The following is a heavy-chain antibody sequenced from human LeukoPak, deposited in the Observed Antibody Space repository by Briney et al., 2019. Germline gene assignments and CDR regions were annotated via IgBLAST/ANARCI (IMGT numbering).Heavy chain of an antibody. CDR1: GFTFGDYA. Sequence: GGSLRLSCTPSGFTFGDYALTWVRQAPGKGLERPGFIRSEAYGGTTQYAASVKGRFTISRDDSKSIAYLQMNSLKTEDTAVYYCTSQLQLLTFFDYWGQGTLVTVSS. CDR2: IRSEAYGGTT. CDR3: TSQLQLLTFFDY. D-gene: IGHD6-13*01. J-gene: IGHJ4*02. V-gene: IGHV3-49*04.